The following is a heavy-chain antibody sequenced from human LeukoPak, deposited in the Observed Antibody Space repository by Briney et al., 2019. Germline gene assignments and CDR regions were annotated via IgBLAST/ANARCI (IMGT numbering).Heavy chain of an antibody. V-gene: IGHV3-23*01. CDR3: AKDRVVGGYALGAFGI. CDR1: GFTFSSYA. CDR2: ISGSGGST. J-gene: IGHJ3*02. Sequence: GGSLRLSCAASGFTFSSYAMSWVRQAPGKGLEWVSAISGSGGSTYYADSVKGRFTISRDNSKNALYLQMNSLRAEDTAVYYCAKDRVVGGYALGAFGIWGQGTMVTVSS. D-gene: IGHD5-12*01.